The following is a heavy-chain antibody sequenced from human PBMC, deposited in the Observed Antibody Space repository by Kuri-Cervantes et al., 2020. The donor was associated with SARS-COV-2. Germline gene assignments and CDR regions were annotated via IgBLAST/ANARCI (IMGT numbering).Heavy chain of an antibody. Sequence: SETLSLTCIVSGDSISSYYWSWIRQPPGKGLEWIGYIYHSGSTNYKPSLKSRVTISVDRSKNHFSLKVSSVTAADTAVYYCARDRGLGSASSNGMDVWGQGTAVTVSS. CDR3: ARDRGLGSASSNGMDV. CDR2: IYHSGST. J-gene: IGHJ6*02. V-gene: IGHV4-59*01. CDR1: GDSISSYY. D-gene: IGHD3-10*01.